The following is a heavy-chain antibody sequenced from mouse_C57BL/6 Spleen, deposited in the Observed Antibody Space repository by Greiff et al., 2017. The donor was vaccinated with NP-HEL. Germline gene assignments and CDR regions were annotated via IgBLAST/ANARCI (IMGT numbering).Heavy chain of an antibody. CDR3: ATTMVTPWFAY. J-gene: IGHJ3*01. D-gene: IGHD2-2*01. CDR1: GYTFTSYW. CDR2: IDPSDSYT. V-gene: IGHV1-69*01. Sequence: QVQLKQPGAELVMPGASVKLSCKASGYTFTSYWMHWVKQRPGQGLEWIGEIDPSDSYTNYNQKFKGKSTLTVDKSSSTAYMQLSSLTSEDSAVYYCATTMVTPWFAYWGQGTLVTVSA.